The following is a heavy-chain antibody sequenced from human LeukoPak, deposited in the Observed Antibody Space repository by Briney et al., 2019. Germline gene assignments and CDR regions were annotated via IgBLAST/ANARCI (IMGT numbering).Heavy chain of an antibody. J-gene: IGHJ6*02. V-gene: IGHV3-23*01. CDR3: AIYDFWSGYSGDWYYGMDV. Sequence: QTGGSLRLSCAASGFTFSSYAMSWVRQAPGKGLEWVSAISGSGGSTYYADSVKGRFTITRDNSKNTLYLQMNSLRAEDTAVYYSAIYDFWSGYSGDWYYGMDVWGQGTTVTVSS. CDR1: GFTFSSYA. D-gene: IGHD3-3*01. CDR2: ISGSGGST.